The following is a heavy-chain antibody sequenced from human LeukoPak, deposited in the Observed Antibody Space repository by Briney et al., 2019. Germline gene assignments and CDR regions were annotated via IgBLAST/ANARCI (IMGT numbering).Heavy chain of an antibody. CDR1: GGSISSDDYY. J-gene: IGHJ6*02. CDR3: AREATVTTAYYGMDV. D-gene: IGHD4-17*01. V-gene: IGHV4-30-4*01. Sequence: SETLSLTCTVSGGSISSDDYYWSWIRKPPGKGLEWIGYIYYSGSAYYNSSLKSRVTISVDTSKNQFSLKLSSVTAADTAVYYCAREATVTTAYYGMDVWGQGTTVTVSS. CDR2: IYYSGSA.